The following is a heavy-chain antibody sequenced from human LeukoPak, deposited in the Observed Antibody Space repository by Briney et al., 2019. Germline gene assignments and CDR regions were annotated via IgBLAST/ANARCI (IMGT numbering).Heavy chain of an antibody. D-gene: IGHD4-23*01. J-gene: IGHJ3*02. CDR2: ICFSGTTI. CDR3: ARASTPVVSVDSFAI. CDR1: GFTFNTYN. V-gene: IGHV3-48*01. Sequence: GGSLRLSCAASGFTFNTYNMNWVRQAPGKGLEWISYICFSGTTIYNAETVRGPFAISRQNGESSLYVQMGNLRGEDTVLYNYARASTPVVSVDSFAIWGQGTMVTVSS.